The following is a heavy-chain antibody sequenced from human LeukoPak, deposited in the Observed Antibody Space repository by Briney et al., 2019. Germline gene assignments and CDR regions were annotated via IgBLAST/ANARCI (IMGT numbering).Heavy chain of an antibody. CDR3: ARDSDLETSSGYFDY. V-gene: IGHV4-4*07. CDR2: IYTSGST. D-gene: IGHD3-22*01. Sequence: SETLSLTCTVSGGSISSYYWSWIRQPAGKGLEWIGRIYTSGSTNYNPSLKSRVTMSVDTSKNQFSLKLSSVTAADTAVYYCARDSDLETSSGYFDYWGQGTLVTVSS. J-gene: IGHJ4*02. CDR1: GGSISSYY.